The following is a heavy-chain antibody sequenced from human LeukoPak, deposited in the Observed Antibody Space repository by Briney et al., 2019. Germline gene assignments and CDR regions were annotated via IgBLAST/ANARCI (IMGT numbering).Heavy chain of an antibody. CDR3: AHSLWREVPAAIPYYYYYYGMDV. J-gene: IGHJ6*02. CDR1: GGTFSSYA. D-gene: IGHD2-2*01. Sequence: SVKVSCKASGGTFSSYAISWVRQAPGQGLEWMGGIIPIFGTANYAQKFQGRVTITADESTSTAYMELSSLRSEDTAVYYRAHSLWREVPAAIPYYYYYYGMDVWGQGTTVTVSS. CDR2: IIPIFGTA. V-gene: IGHV1-69*13.